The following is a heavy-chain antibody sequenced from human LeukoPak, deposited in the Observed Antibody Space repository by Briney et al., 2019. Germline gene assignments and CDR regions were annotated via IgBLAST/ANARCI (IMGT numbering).Heavy chain of an antibody. D-gene: IGHD6-13*01. CDR1: GYTFTIYY. CDR2: VNPSGGST. V-gene: IGHV1-46*01. J-gene: IGHJ4*02. Sequence: ASAKVSCKASGYTFTIYYIHWVRQAPGQGLEWMGRVNPSGGSTSYAQNFQDRVTMTRDTSTNTAYMELSSLRSEDTAVYYCARTLAADGTDYWGQGTLVTVSS. CDR3: ARTLAADGTDY.